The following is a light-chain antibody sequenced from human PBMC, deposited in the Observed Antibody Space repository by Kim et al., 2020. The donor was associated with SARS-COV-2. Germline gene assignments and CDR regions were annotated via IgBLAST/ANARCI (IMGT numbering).Light chain of an antibody. Sequence: EIVLTQSPGTLSLSPGERVTLSCRASQSISSSYLAWYQQKPGQAPRLLIYSASSRATGIPDRFSGSGSGTDFTLTISRLEPEDFAVYYCQQYGSSPPLTFGGGTKVDIK. V-gene: IGKV3-20*01. CDR1: QSISSSY. CDR2: SAS. CDR3: QQYGSSPPLT. J-gene: IGKJ4*01.